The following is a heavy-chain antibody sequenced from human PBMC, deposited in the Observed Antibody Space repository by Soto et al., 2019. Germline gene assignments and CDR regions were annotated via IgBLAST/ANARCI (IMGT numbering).Heavy chain of an antibody. CDR3: ARTSPLLLWFGELLRKGYGMDV. CDR2: MNHNSGNT. Sequence: ASVKVSCKASGYTFTSYDINWVRQATGQGLEWMGWMNHNSGNTGYAQKFQGRVTMTRNTSISTAYMELSSLRSEDTAVYYCARTSPLLLWFGELLRKGYGMDVWGQGTTVTVSS. D-gene: IGHD3-10*01. J-gene: IGHJ6*02. V-gene: IGHV1-8*01. CDR1: GYTFTSYD.